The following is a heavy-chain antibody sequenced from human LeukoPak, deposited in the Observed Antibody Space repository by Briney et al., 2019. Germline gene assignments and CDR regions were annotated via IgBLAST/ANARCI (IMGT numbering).Heavy chain of an antibody. CDR2: VKHDGSEK. J-gene: IGHJ4*02. Sequence: GGSLRLSCAASGFTFSSYSMNWVRQAPGKGLEWVANVKHDGSEKNYVDSVKGRFTISRDNAKNSLYLQLNSLRADDTAVYYCASTNTFDYWGQGTLVTVSS. CDR3: ASTNTFDY. CDR1: GFTFSSYS. V-gene: IGHV3-7*02.